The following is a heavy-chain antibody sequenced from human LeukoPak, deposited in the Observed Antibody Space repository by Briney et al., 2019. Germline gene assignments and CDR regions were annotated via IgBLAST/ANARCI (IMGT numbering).Heavy chain of an antibody. CDR2: ITHTGGDS. D-gene: IGHD1-1*01. CDR1: GFTFSSYA. V-gene: IGHV3-23*01. CDR3: GKDKTTYNWWEVIES. J-gene: IGHJ4*02. Sequence: PGGSLRLSRVASGFTFSSYAMTWVRQAPGKGLEWVALITHTGGDSYYADSVKGRFAISRDNSKNTLYLEMNDLRAEDTALYFCGKDKTTYNWWEVIESWGQGALVTVSS.